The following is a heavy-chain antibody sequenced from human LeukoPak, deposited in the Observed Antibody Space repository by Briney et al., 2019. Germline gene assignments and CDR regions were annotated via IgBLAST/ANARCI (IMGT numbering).Heavy chain of an antibody. CDR2: IYYSGST. CDR3: ARDRYYYGSGSLSWFDP. D-gene: IGHD3-10*01. Sequence: SETLSLTCTVSGGSINSYYWSWIRQPPGKGLEWIGYIYYSGSTNYNPSLKSRVTISIDTSKNQFSLKLSSVTAADTAVYYCARDRYYYGSGSLSWFDPWGQGTLVTVSS. V-gene: IGHV4-59*01. CDR1: GGSINSYY. J-gene: IGHJ5*02.